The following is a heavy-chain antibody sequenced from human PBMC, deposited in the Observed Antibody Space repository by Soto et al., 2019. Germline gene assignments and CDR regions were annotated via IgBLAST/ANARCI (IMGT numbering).Heavy chain of an antibody. CDR1: GDSISRYY. V-gene: IGHV4-59*01. Sequence: SETRSLNCTVSGDSISRYYRSWIRQPPGKGLEWMGYIYYSGSTNYNPSLKSRVTISVDTSKNQFPLKLSSVTAADTAVYYCARDMGYCTGGSCLDNWFDPWGQGTLVTVSS. CDR3: ARDMGYCTGGSCLDNWFDP. D-gene: IGHD2-15*01. J-gene: IGHJ5*02. CDR2: IYYSGST.